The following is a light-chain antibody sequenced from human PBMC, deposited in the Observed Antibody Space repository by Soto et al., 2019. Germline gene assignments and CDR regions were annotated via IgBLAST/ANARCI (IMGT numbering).Light chain of an antibody. CDR1: QSISSY. CDR3: QQSYSTLWA. J-gene: IGKJ1*01. CDR2: AAS. Sequence: DIQMTQCACSLSASAADRAAITGLASQSISSYLNWYQQKPGKAPKLLIYAASSLQSGVPSRFSGSGSGTDFTLTISSLQPEDFATYYCQQSYSTLWAFGQGTKVDI. V-gene: IGKV1-39*01.